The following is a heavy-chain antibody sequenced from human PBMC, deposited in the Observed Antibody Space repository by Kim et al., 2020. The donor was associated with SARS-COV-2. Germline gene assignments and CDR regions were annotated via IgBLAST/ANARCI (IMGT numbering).Heavy chain of an antibody. Sequence: NYAQKFQGRVTITADESTSTAYMELSSLRSEDTAVYYCARLRGSSSWFDYWGQGTLVTVSS. V-gene: IGHV1-69*01. D-gene: IGHD6-13*01. CDR3: ARLRGSSSWFDY. J-gene: IGHJ4*02.